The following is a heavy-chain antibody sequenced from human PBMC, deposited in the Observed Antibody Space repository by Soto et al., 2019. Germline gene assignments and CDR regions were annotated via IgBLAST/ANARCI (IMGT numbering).Heavy chain of an antibody. CDR1: GFSLSTSGVG. Sequence: QITLKESGPTLVKPTQPLTLTCTFSGFSLSTSGVGVGWIRQPPGKALEWLALIYWDDDKRYSPSLKSRLTITKDTSKNQVVLTMTNMDPVDTATYYCAHRPQAGVGADDYYMDVWGKGTTVTVSS. V-gene: IGHV2-5*02. D-gene: IGHD3-3*01. CDR2: IYWDDDK. J-gene: IGHJ6*03. CDR3: AHRPQAGVGADDYYMDV.